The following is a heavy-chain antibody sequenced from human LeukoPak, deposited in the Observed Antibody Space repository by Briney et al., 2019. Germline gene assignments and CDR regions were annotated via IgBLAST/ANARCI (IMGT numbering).Heavy chain of an antibody. CDR1: GFTFISYG. CDR2: ISSDGSNT. V-gene: IGHV3-30*18. Sequence: GGSLRLSCAASGFTFISYGMYWVRQAPGKGLEWVAVISSDGSNTFYADSVKGRFTISRDNSKNTLYLQMSSLKTEDTAVFYCAKDLKTDPPDYYYYYYGMDVWGQGTTVTVSS. CDR3: AKDLKTDPPDYYYYYYGMDV. J-gene: IGHJ6*02. D-gene: IGHD1-14*01.